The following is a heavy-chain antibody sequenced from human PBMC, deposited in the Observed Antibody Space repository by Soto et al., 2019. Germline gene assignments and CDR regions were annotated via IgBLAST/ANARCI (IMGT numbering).Heavy chain of an antibody. CDR3: AKDSPQPTATTDGSSLDD. J-gene: IGHJ4*02. V-gene: IGHV3-23*01. CDR2: ISVAGGST. Sequence: GGSLRLSCAASGFTFSSYAMSWVRQAPGKGLEWVSAISVAGGSTYYADSVKGRFTISRDNSKNTLYLQMNSLRAEDTAVYYCAKDSPQPTATTDGSSLDDWGQGTLVTVSS. D-gene: IGHD4-17*01. CDR1: GFTFSSYA.